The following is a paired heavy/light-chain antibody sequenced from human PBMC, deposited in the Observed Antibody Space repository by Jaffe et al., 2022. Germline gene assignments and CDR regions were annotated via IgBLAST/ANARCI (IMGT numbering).Light chain of an antibody. CDR1: QSISSY. Sequence: DIQMTQSPSSLSASVGDRVTITCRASQSISSYLNWYQQKPGKAPKLLIYAASSLQSGVPSRFSGSGSGRDFTLTISSLQPEDFATYYCQQSYSTPWTFGQGTKVEIK. V-gene: IGKV1-39*01. J-gene: IGKJ1*01. CDR3: QQSYSTPWT. CDR2: AAS.
Heavy chain of an antibody. V-gene: IGHV3-30*02. D-gene: IGHD2-15*01. J-gene: IGHJ3*02. CDR1: GFTFSTYG. Sequence: QVQLVESGGGVVQPGGSLRLSCAASGFTFSTYGMHWVRQAPGKGLEWVAFIRYDEGNKYYADSVKGRFTISRDNSKNTLYLQMNSLRPEDTAVYYCAKQVASCSGGTCFDAFDIWGQGTMVTVSS. CDR2: IRYDEGNK. CDR3: AKQVASCSGGTCFDAFDI.